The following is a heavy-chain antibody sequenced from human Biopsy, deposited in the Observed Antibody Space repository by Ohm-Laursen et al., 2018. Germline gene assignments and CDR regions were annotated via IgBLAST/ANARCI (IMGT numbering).Heavy chain of an antibody. D-gene: IGHD5-12*01. J-gene: IGHJ3*02. CDR2: IYYSGST. V-gene: IGHV4-59*01. CDR1: DGSINSYY. CDR3: AGRPWPNAFDI. Sequence: GTLSLTCTVSDGSINSYYWNWIRQPPGKRLEWIGYIYYSGSTNYNPSLKSRVTISVDTSRNQFSLKLSSVTAADTAVYYCAGRPWPNAFDIWGQGTMVTVSS.